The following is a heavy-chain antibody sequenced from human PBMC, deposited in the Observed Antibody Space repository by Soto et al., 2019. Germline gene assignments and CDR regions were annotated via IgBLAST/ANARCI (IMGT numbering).Heavy chain of an antibody. V-gene: IGHV3-23*01. CDR1: RFTFSSYA. J-gene: IGHJ4*02. D-gene: IGHD3-3*02. Sequence: EVQLLESGGGLVQPGGSLVLSCAASRFTFSSYAMSWVRQAPGKGLEWVSSISGGGDDAYYADSVKGRFTISRDNSQDTLYLQMSSLRADYTAVYHCARSLFIASHDTEPCDYWGQGALVTVSS. CDR3: ARSLFIASHDTEPCDY. CDR2: ISGGGDDA.